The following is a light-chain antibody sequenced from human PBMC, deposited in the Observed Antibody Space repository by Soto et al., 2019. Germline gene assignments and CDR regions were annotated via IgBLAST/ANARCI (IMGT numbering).Light chain of an antibody. CDR2: EVS. V-gene: IGLV2-14*01. CDR1: SSDVGGYNY. J-gene: IGLJ1*01. CDR3: SSYTSSSTLV. Sequence: SVLAPTASGSGSPGQSITISCTGTSSDVGGYNYVSWYQQHPGKAPKLMIYEVSNRPSGVSNRFSGSKSGNTASLTISGLQAEYEADYYCSSYTSSSTLVFGTGTKVTVL.